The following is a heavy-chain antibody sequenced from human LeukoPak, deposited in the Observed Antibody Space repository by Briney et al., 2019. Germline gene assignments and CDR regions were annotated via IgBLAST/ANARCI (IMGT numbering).Heavy chain of an antibody. CDR2: IYYSGST. V-gene: IGHV4-59*01. D-gene: IGHD1-26*01. CDR1: GGSISSYY. Sequence: SETLSLTCTVSGGSISSYYWSWIRQPPGKGLEWIGYIYYSGSTNYNPSLKSRVTISVDTSKNQFSLKLSSVTAADTAVYYCARGNSGSYQLAYYYYYYMDVWGKGTTVTVSS. CDR3: ARGNSGSYQLAYYYYYYMDV. J-gene: IGHJ6*03.